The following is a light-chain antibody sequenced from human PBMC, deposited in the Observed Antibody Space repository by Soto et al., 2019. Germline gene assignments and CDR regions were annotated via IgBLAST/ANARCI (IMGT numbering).Light chain of an antibody. CDR1: QSVSSY. Sequence: EIVMTQSPATLSVSPGERATLSCRASQSVSSYLAWYQQKPGQAPRLLIYDASTRATGIPARFSGGGSGTESTLTISTLPSEDFAVYYAEHYTDCPPKQYTCGQGTKLESK. V-gene: IGKV3-15*01. J-gene: IGKJ2*01. CDR2: DAS. CDR3: EHYTDCPPKQYT.